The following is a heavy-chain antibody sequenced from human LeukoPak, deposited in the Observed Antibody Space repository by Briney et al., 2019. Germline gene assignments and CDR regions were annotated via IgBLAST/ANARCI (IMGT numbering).Heavy chain of an antibody. D-gene: IGHD6-13*01. J-gene: IGHJ6*02. CDR2: ITGSGGNT. CDR3: AKAASSSWPSYYYGMDV. CDR1: GFIFSGYS. Sequence: GGSLRLSCAASGFIFSGYSMSWVRQAPGKGLEWVSVITGSGGNTYYADSVKGRFTISKDNSKNTVYLQMSSLRVDDTAVYYCAKAASSSWPSYYYGMDVWGQGTTVTVSS. V-gene: IGHV3-23*01.